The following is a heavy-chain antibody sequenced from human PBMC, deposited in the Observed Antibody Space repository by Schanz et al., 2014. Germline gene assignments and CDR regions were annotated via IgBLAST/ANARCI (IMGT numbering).Heavy chain of an antibody. CDR3: ARDRRNADLDY. D-gene: IGHD1-1*01. Sequence: EVQLVESGGGLVQPGGSLRLSCAVSGFIVRSNYMTWVRQAPGKGLEWVSAINTGVNTYYADSVKGRFTISRDNAKNSLFLQMNSLRAEDTALYYCARDRRNADLDYWGQGTLVTVSS. CDR2: INTGVNT. J-gene: IGHJ4*02. CDR1: GFIVRSNY. V-gene: IGHV3-66*01.